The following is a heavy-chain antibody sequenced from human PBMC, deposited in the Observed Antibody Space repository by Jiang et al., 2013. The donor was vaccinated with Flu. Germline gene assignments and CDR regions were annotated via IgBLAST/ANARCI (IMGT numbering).Heavy chain of an antibody. D-gene: IGHD2-15*01. J-gene: IGHJ5*02. CDR3: ARHHCSGGSCYSRSWGGWFDP. V-gene: IGHV1-3*01. CDR2: INAGNGNT. CDR1: GYTFTTYA. Sequence: GAEVKKPGASVKVSCKASGYTFTTYAMHWVRQAPGQRLEWMGWINAGNGNTKYSQKFQGRVTITRDTSASTTYMELSSLRSEDTAVYYCARHHCSGGSCYSRSWGGWFDPWGQGTLVTVSS.